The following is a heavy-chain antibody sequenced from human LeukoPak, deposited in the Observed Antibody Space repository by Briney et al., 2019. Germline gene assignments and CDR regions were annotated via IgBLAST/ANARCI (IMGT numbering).Heavy chain of an antibody. CDR3: ARGVVVGYSYGEQVGWFDP. D-gene: IGHD5-18*01. J-gene: IGHJ5*02. CDR1: GGTFSSYA. Sequence: SMKVSCKASGGTFSSYAISWVRQAPGQGLEWMGGIIPIFGTANYAQKFQGRVTITADESTSTAYMELSSLRSEDTAVYYCARGVVVGYSYGEQVGWFDPWGQGTLVTVSS. V-gene: IGHV1-69*13. CDR2: IIPIFGTA.